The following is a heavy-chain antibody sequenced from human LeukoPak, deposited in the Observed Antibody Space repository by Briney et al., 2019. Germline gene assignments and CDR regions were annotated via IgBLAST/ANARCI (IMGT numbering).Heavy chain of an antibody. CDR3: AKDPAAMGEYFQH. CDR2: ISWNSGSI. Sequence: GGSLRLSRAASGFTFDDYAMHWVRQAPGKGLEWVSGISWNSGSISYADSVKGRFTISRDNAKNSLYLQMNSLRAEDTALYYCAKDPAAMGEYFQHWGQGTLVTVSS. J-gene: IGHJ1*01. V-gene: IGHV3-9*01. CDR1: GFTFDDYA. D-gene: IGHD2-2*01.